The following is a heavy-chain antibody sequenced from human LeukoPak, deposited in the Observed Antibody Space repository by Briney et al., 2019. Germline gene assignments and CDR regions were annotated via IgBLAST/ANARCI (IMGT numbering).Heavy chain of an antibody. CDR2: IWYDGSNK. Sequence: PGGSLRLSCAASGFTFSSYVMHWVRQAPGKGLEGVAVIWYDGSNKYYADSVKGRFTISRDNSRNTLYLQMNSLRAEDTAVYYCATQLTGTTVGYFDYWGQGTLVTVSS. CDR3: ATQLTGTTVGYFDY. V-gene: IGHV3-33*01. D-gene: IGHD1-7*01. CDR1: GFTFSSYV. J-gene: IGHJ4*02.